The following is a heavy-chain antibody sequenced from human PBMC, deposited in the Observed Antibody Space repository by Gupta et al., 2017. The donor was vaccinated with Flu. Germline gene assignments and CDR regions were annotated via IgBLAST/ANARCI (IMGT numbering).Heavy chain of an antibody. CDR2: ISGSGGST. Sequence: EVQLLESGGGLVQPGGSLRLSCAASGFTFSSYAMSWVRQAPGKGLEWVSGISGSGGSTYYADSVKGRVTISRDNSKNTLYLQMNSLRAEDTAVYYCAKDSTVTTRGANDYWGQGTLVTVSS. D-gene: IGHD4-11*01. CDR3: AKDSTVTTRGANDY. J-gene: IGHJ4*02. V-gene: IGHV3-23*01. CDR1: GFTFSSYA.